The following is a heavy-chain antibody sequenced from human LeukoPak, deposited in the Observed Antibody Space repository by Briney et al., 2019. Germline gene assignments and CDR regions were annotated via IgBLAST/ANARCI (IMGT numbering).Heavy chain of an antibody. CDR3: ASDLEYRRSWAYYMDV. V-gene: IGHV3-7*01. J-gene: IGHJ6*03. Sequence: GGTLRLSRAVSGFTPSIFWTSWVSEAPGKGLERVANKKQDGNEKYYVHSVKGRFTISRDNAKNSLYVQMNSLRAEDTAVYHCASDLEYRRSWAYYMDVGGKGTTVTVPS. CDR2: KKQDGNEK. CDR1: GFTPSIFW. D-gene: IGHD6-6*01.